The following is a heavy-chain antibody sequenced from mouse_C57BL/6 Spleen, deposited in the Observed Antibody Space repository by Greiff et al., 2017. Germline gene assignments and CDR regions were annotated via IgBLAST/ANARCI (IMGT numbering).Heavy chain of an antibody. D-gene: IGHD1-1*01. CDR2: IYPGNSDT. CDR3: TREYYGSSYWYFDV. J-gene: IGHJ1*03. V-gene: IGHV1-5*01. Sequence: EVQLQQSGTVLARPGASVKMSCKTSGYTFTSYWMHWVKQRPGQGLEWIGAIYPGNSDTSYNQKFKGKAKLTAVTSASTAYMELSSLTNEDSAVYYCTREYYGSSYWYFDVWGTGTTVTVSS. CDR1: GYTFTSYW.